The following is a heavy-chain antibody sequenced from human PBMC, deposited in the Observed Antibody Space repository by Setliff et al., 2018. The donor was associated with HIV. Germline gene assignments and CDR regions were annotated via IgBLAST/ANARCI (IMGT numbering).Heavy chain of an antibody. V-gene: IGHV4-4*07. CDR2: IYAIGST. CDR3: ARAVVPPRSRGFDL. D-gene: IGHD2-15*01. Sequence: PSETLSLTCTVSGGSINSFYWSWIRQPAGKGLAWIGRIYAIGSTHYNPSLKSRVTMSVDTSKNQFSMKLTSVTAADTAIYYCARAVVPPRSRGFDLWGQGTMVTVSS. CDR1: GGSINSFY. J-gene: IGHJ3*01.